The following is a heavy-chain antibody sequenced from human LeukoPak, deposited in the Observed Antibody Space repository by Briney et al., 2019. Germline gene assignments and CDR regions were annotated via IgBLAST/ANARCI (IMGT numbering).Heavy chain of an antibody. D-gene: IGHD2-15*01. CDR1: GGSISSGDYY. Sequence: SQTLSLTCTVSGGSISSGDYYWSWIRQPPGQGLEWIGYIYYSGSTYYSPSLKSRVTISVDTSKNQFSLKLSSVTAADTAVYYCAREVVVAATTLYYFDYWGQGTLVTVSS. CDR2: IYYSGST. J-gene: IGHJ4*02. V-gene: IGHV4-30-4*01. CDR3: AREVVVAATTLYYFDY.